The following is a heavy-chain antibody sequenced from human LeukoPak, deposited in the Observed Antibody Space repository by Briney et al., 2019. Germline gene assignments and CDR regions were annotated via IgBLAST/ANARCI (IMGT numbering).Heavy chain of an antibody. V-gene: IGHV4-34*01. D-gene: IGHD3-3*01. CDR3: ARGLEVTRYFDL. J-gene: IGHJ2*01. Sequence: SETLSLTCAVYGGSFSGYYWSWIRQPPGKGLEWIGEINHSGSTNYNPSLKSRVTISVDTSKNQFSLKLSSVTAADTAVYYYARGLEVTRYFDLWGRGTLVTVSS. CDR2: INHSGST. CDR1: GGSFSGYY.